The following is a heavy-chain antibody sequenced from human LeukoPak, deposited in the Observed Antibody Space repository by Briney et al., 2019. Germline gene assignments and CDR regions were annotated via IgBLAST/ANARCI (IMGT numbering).Heavy chain of an antibody. CDR1: GFTFSNYE. Sequence: GGSLRLSCAASGFTFSNYEMNWVRQAPGKGLEWISHISNIGDIIHYADSVEGRFTISRDNAKKSLYLQMNSLRAEDTAVYYCARGARPVAMRNYFDYWGQGTLVTVSS. CDR2: ISNIGDII. D-gene: IGHD2-2*01. J-gene: IGHJ4*02. V-gene: IGHV3-48*03. CDR3: ARGARPVAMRNYFDY.